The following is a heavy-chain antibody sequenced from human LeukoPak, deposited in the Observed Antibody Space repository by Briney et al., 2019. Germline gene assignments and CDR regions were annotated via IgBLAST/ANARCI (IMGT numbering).Heavy chain of an antibody. J-gene: IGHJ6*02. V-gene: IGHV1-46*01. CDR1: GYTFTSYY. CDR3: ARDLARGANYYYYGMDV. Sequence: ASVKVSCTASGYTFTSYYMHWVRQAPGQGLEWMGTFNPSGGSTSSAQNFQGRVTMTRDMSTSTVYMELSSLRSEDTAVYYCARDLARGANYYYYGMDVWGQGTTVTVSS. CDR2: FNPSGGST.